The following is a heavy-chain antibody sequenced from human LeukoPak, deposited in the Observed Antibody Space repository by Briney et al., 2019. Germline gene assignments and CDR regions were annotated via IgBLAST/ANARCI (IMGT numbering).Heavy chain of an antibody. CDR2: IYYSGST. CDR3: AGTTYDYVWGNYPKTFDY. V-gene: IGHV4-59*01. Sequence: TSETLSLTCTVSGDSISNYYWSWIRQPPGKGLEWIGSIYYSGSTNYNPSLKSRVTISVDTSKDQFSLKLSSVTAADTAVYYCAGTTYDYVWGNYPKTFDYWGQGTLVTVSS. CDR1: GDSISNYY. J-gene: IGHJ4*02. D-gene: IGHD3-16*02.